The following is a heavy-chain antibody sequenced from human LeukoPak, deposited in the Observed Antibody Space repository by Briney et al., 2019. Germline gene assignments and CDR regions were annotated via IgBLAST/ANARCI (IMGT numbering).Heavy chain of an antibody. J-gene: IGHJ4*02. CDR2: ISYDGSNK. Sequence: GGSLRLSCAASGFTFSSYGMHWVRQAPGKGLEWVAVISYDGSNKYYADSVKGRFTISRDNSKNTQYLQMNSLRAEDTAVYYCAKSVYYDSSGYYRFDYWGQGTLVTVSS. CDR3: AKSVYYDSSGYYRFDY. CDR1: GFTFSSYG. D-gene: IGHD3-22*01. V-gene: IGHV3-30*18.